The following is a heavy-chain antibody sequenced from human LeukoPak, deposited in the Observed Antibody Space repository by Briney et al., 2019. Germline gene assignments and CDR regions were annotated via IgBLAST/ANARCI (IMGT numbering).Heavy chain of an antibody. CDR1: GGSISSYY. Sequence: SETLSLTCTVSGGSISSYYWSWIRQPPGKGLEWIGYIYYSGSTNYNPSLKSRVTISVDTSKNQFSLKLSSVTAADTAVYYCAAPLGIAVAGTYYWGQGTLVTVSS. D-gene: IGHD6-19*01. CDR3: AAPLGIAVAGTYY. V-gene: IGHV4-59*08. CDR2: IYYSGST. J-gene: IGHJ4*02.